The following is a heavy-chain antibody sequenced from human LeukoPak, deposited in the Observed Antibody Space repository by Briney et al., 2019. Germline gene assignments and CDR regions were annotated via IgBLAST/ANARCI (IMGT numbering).Heavy chain of an antibody. V-gene: IGHV3-23*01. CDR3: AKSLYDILTGLFDP. Sequence: GGSLSLSCAASGFTFTSYAMTWVRQAPGKGLEWVSAISASGGSTYYADSVKGRFAISRDNSKNTLYLQMNSLRAEDTAVYYCAKSLYDILTGLFDPWGQGTLVTVSS. J-gene: IGHJ5*02. CDR1: GFTFTSYA. CDR2: ISASGGST. D-gene: IGHD3-9*01.